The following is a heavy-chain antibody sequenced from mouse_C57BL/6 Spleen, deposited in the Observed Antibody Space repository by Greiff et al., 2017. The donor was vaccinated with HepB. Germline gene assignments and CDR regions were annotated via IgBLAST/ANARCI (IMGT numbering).Heavy chain of an antibody. D-gene: IGHD2-4*01. CDR2: IWSGGST. CDR1: GFSLTSYG. V-gene: IGHV2-2*01. CDR3: GREDYDKGAWFAY. J-gene: IGHJ3*01. Sequence: QVQLKESGPGLVQPSQSLSITCTVSGFSLTSYGVHWVRQSPGKGLEWLGVIWSGGSTDYNAAFISRLSISKDNSKSQVFFKMNSLQADDTAIYYCGREDYDKGAWFAYWGQGTLVTVSA.